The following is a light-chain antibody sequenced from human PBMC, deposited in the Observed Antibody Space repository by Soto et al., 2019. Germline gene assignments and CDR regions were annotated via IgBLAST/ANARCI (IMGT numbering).Light chain of an antibody. CDR3: NSYTSTSTPVV. Sequence: QSALTQPASVSGSPGQSITISCTGTSSDVGGYNSVSWYQQQPGEAPKLMIYDVSNRPSGVSNRFSGSKSGNTASLTISGLQAEDEADHYCNSYTSTSTPVVFGGGTQLTVL. J-gene: IGLJ2*01. CDR2: DVS. V-gene: IGLV2-14*01. CDR1: SSDVGGYNS.